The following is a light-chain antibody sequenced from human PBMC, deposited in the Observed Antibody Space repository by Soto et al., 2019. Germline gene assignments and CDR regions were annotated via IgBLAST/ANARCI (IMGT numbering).Light chain of an antibody. CDR1: QSVRNY. V-gene: IGKV3-11*01. CDR3: QQYNNWPPWT. J-gene: IGKJ1*01. Sequence: EIVLTQSPATLSLSPGERATLSCRASQSVRNYLGWSQQKPGQAPRRLIYDASNRATGIPARFSGSGSGTEFTLTISSLQSEDFAVYYCQQYNNWPPWTFGRGTKVEIK. CDR2: DAS.